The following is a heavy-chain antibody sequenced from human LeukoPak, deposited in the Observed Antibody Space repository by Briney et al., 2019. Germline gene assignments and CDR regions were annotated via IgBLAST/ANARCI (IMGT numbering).Heavy chain of an antibody. D-gene: IGHD2-21*02. V-gene: IGHV4-39*07. Sequence: PSVTLYLTCTVSGGSISSSSHYWGWIRQPPGKGQEWIGSIYYSGDTYYNPSPKSRVTTSVDTSKNQFSLKLSSVTAADTAVYYCARVRCGGDCRSGFDYWGQGTLVTVSS. J-gene: IGHJ4*02. CDR3: ARVRCGGDCRSGFDY. CDR1: GGSISSSSHY. CDR2: IYYSGDT.